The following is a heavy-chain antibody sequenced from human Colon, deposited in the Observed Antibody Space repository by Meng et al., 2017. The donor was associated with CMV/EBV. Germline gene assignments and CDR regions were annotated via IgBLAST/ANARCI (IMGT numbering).Heavy chain of an antibody. CDR2: INLWNGNI. D-gene: IGHD3-16*01. Sequence: ASVTVSCQASVYTFNKHGINWVRQAPGKGLEWMGWINLWNGNIEYAQKFQGRITLTTDESTSTVYMELRSLTSDDTAVYYCARDLFAPGGNSCFDYWGQGTVVTVSS. V-gene: IGHV1-18*01. J-gene: IGHJ4*02. CDR1: VYTFNKHG. CDR3: ARDLFAPGGNSCFDY.